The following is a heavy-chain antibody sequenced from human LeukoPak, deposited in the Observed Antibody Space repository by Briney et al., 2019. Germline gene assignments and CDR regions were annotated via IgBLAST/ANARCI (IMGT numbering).Heavy chain of an antibody. D-gene: IGHD6-19*01. CDR3: AREPESSGWYEPIY. CDR1: GYTFTSYG. CDR2: ISAYNGNT. V-gene: IGHV1-18*01. J-gene: IGHJ4*02. Sequence: ASVKVSCKASGYTFTSYGISWVRQAPGQGLEWMGWISAYNGNTNYAQKLQGRVTMTTDTSTSTAYMELRSLKSDDTAVYYCAREPESSGWYEPIYWRPGTLVTVSS.